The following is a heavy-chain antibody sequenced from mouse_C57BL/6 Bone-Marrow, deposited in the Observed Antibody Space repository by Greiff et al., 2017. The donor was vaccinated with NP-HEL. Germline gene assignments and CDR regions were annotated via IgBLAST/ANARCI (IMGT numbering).Heavy chain of an antibody. V-gene: IGHV14-4*01. D-gene: IGHD3-1*01. CDR2: IDPENGDT. CDR1: GFNIKDDY. Sequence: EVKLQESGAELVRPGASVKLSCTASGFNIKDDYMHWVKQRPEQGLEWIGWIDPENGDTEYASKFQGKATITADTSSNTAYLQLSSLTSEDTVVYYCTVVSGYFDYWGQGTTLTVSS. J-gene: IGHJ2*01. CDR3: TVVSGYFDY.